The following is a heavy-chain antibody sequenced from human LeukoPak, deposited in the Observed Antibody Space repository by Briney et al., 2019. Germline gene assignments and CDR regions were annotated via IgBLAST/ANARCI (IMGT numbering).Heavy chain of an antibody. J-gene: IGHJ3*02. CDR1: GFTFSRYS. CDR3: AKDQGRYFDWFHDAFDI. Sequence: GGSLRLSCAASGFTFSRYSMNWVRQAPGKGLEWVSSISDDGKYIYYADSVKGRFSISRDNAKSSLYLQMNSLRAEDTAVYYCAKDQGRYFDWFHDAFDIWGQGTMVTVSS. CDR2: ISDDGKYI. V-gene: IGHV3-21*01. D-gene: IGHD3-9*01.